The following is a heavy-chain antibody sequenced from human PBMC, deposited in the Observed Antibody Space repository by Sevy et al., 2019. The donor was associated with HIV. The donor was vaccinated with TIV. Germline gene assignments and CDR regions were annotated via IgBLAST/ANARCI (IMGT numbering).Heavy chain of an antibody. CDR3: ARNPRGSFFES. V-gene: IGHV3-74*01. CDR2: INSDGSST. CDR1: GFTFSTYW. J-gene: IGHJ4*02. Sequence: GGSLRLSCAASGFTFSTYWMHWVRQGPGKGLVWVSRINSDGSSTNYADSVKGRFTISRDNARNTLYLQMNSLRVEDTAVYYCARNPRGSFFESWGQGTLVTVSS. D-gene: IGHD1-26*01.